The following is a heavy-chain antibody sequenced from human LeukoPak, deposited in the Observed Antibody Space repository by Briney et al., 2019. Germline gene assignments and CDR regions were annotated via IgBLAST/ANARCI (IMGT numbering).Heavy chain of an antibody. CDR1: GFIFSSYA. D-gene: IGHD5-18*01. V-gene: IGHV3-23*01. J-gene: IGHJ3*02. Sequence: GGSLRLSCAASGFIFSSYAMSWVRQAPGKGLEWVSAISGSGGSTYYADSVKGRFTISRDNSKNTLYLQMNSLRAEDTAVYYCAKDDSYGYNAFDIWGQGTMVTVSS. CDR2: ISGSGGST. CDR3: AKDDSYGYNAFDI.